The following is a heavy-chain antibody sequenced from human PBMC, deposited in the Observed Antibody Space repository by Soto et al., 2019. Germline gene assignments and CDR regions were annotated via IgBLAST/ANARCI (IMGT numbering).Heavy chain of an antibody. V-gene: IGHV3-30-3*01. CDR1: GFTFSSYA. CDR2: ISYDGSNK. Sequence: QVQLVESGGGVVQPGRSLRLSCAASGFTFSSYAMHWVRQAPGKGLEWVAVISYDGSNKYYADSVKGRFTISRDNSKNTLYLQMNSLRDEDTAVYYCARVGYSGSWRRGNFFDYWGQGTLVTVSS. J-gene: IGHJ4*02. D-gene: IGHD1-26*01. CDR3: ARVGYSGSWRRGNFFDY.